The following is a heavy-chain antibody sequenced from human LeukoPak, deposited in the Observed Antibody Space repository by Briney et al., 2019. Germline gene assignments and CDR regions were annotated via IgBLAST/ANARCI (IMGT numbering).Heavy chain of an antibody. D-gene: IGHD4/OR15-4a*01. CDR1: GGSISSYY. CDR2: IYARGST. CDR3: ARDSLELTNYYYGMDV. Sequence: SETLSLTCTVSGGSISSYYWSWIRQPAGKGLEWIGRIYARGSTNYNPSLKSRVTMSVDTSKNQFSLKLSSVTAADTAVYYCARDSLELTNYYYGMDVWGQGTTVTVS. V-gene: IGHV4-4*07. J-gene: IGHJ6*02.